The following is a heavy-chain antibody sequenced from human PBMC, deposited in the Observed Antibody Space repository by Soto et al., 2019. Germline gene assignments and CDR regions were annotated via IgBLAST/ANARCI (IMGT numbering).Heavy chain of an antibody. CDR1: GFTFDDYA. CDR2: ISWNSGSI. J-gene: IGHJ5*02. CDR3: AKDIGRYLAWLLAS. D-gene: IGHD3-9*01. V-gene: IGHV3-9*01. Sequence: EVQLVESGGGLVQPGRSLRLSCAASGFTFDDYAMHWVRQAPGKGLEWVSGISWNSGSIGYADSVKGRFTISRDNAKNSLYLQMNSLRAEDTALYYCAKDIGRYLAWLLASWGQGTLVTVSS.